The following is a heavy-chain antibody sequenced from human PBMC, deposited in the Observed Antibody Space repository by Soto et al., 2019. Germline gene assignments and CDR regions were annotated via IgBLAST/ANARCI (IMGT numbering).Heavy chain of an antibody. Sequence: DVQLLESGGGLVQWGGSLRLSCVTSGFTFSTHGMTWVRQAPGKGLEWVSYGGSGGSRYYAESVKGRFTISRDNSKNTLSLEMNSLRAEDTATYYCVKFRGRAYPYYYMDVWGKGTTVTVSS. CDR2: YGGSGGSR. D-gene: IGHD3-10*01. CDR1: GFTFSTHG. V-gene: IGHV3-23*01. J-gene: IGHJ6*03. CDR3: VKFRGRAYPYYYMDV.